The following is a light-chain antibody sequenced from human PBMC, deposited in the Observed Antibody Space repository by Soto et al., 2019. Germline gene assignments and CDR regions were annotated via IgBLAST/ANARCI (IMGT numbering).Light chain of an antibody. CDR1: QTVSGN. V-gene: IGKV3-15*01. CDR2: GAS. J-gene: IGKJ4*01. CDR3: QQYNKWPLT. Sequence: EIVMTQSPATLSVSPGERVTVSCRASQTVSGNLAWYQQRPGQAPRLLMYGASTRATGIPARFSGSGSGTEFTLTISSLQSEDFAVYYCQQYNKWPLTFGGGTKVDI.